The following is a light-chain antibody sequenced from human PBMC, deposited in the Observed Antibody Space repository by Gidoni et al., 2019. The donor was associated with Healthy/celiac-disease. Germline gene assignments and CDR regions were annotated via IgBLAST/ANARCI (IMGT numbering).Light chain of an antibody. V-gene: IGKV1-33*01. CDR1: QDISNY. CDR3: QQYDNLRVT. J-gene: IGKJ5*01. Sequence: DIQMTQSQSSLSASVGDRVTITCQASQDISNYLNWYQQKPGKAPKLLIYDASNLETGGPSRFSGSGSGTDFTFTISSLQPEDIATYYCQQYDNLRVTFGQGTRLEIK. CDR2: DAS.